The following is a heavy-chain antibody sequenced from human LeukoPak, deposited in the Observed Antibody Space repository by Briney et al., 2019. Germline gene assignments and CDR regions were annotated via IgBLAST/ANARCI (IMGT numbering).Heavy chain of an antibody. CDR2: IYYSGST. Sequence: PSETLSLTCTVSGGSISSSSYYWGWIRQPPGKGLEWIGSIYYSGSTYYNPSLKSRVAISVDTSKNQFSLKLSSVTAADTAVYYCARQGYSSGWDATDYWGQGTLVTVSS. CDR1: GGSISSSSYY. D-gene: IGHD6-19*01. J-gene: IGHJ4*02. V-gene: IGHV4-39*01. CDR3: ARQGYSSGWDATDY.